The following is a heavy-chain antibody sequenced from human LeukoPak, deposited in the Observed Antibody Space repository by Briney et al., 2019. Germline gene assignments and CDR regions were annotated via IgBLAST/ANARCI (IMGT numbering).Heavy chain of an antibody. CDR1: GFTFSSYA. J-gene: IGHJ6*02. Sequence: GGSLRLSCAASGFTFSSYAMSWVRQAPGRGLEWVANIKQDGSEKYYVDSVKGRFTISRDNVKNSLYLQMNSLRAEDTAVYYCARVGVGGTSYYYYGMDVWGQGTTVTVSS. CDR3: ARVGVGGTSYYYYGMDV. D-gene: IGHD1-26*01. CDR2: IKQDGSEK. V-gene: IGHV3-7*01.